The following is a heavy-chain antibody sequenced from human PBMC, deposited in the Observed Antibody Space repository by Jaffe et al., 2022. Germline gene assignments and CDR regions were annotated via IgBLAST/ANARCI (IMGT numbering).Heavy chain of an antibody. Sequence: QVQLQQWGAGLLKPSETLSLTCAVYGGSFSGYYWSWIRQPPGKGLEWIGEINHSGSTNYNPSLKSRVTISVDTSKNQFSLKLSSVTAADTAVYYCARPLRGYSSSLNWFDPWGQGTLVTVSS. CDR3: ARPLRGYSSSLNWFDP. D-gene: IGHD6-13*01. J-gene: IGHJ5*02. CDR1: GGSFSGYY. V-gene: IGHV4-34*01. CDR2: INHSGST.